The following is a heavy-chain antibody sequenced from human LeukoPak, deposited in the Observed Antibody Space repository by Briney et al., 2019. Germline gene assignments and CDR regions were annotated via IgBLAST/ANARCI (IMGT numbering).Heavy chain of an antibody. CDR2: IYYSGST. CDR3: ARHYGSDFFDY. CDR1: GGSISSYY. Sequence: SETLSLTCTVSGGSISSYYWSWIRQPPGKGLEWIGYIYYSGSTNYNPSLKSRVTISVDTSKNQFSLKLSSVTAADTAVYYCARHYGSDFFDYWGQGTLVTVSS. V-gene: IGHV4-59*08. J-gene: IGHJ4*02. D-gene: IGHD6-19*01.